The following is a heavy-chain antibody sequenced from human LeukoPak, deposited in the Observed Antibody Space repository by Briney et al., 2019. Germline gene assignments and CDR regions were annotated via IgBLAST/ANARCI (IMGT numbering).Heavy chain of an antibody. Sequence: SETLSLTCAVYGGSFSGYYWSWIRQPPGKGLEWIGEINHSGSTNYNPSLKSRVTISVDTSKNQFSLKLSSVTAADTAVYYCARGRFLEWLSILDYFDYWGQGTQVTVSS. J-gene: IGHJ4*02. CDR3: ARGRFLEWLSILDYFDY. D-gene: IGHD3-3*01. CDR2: INHSGST. V-gene: IGHV4-34*01. CDR1: GGSFSGYY.